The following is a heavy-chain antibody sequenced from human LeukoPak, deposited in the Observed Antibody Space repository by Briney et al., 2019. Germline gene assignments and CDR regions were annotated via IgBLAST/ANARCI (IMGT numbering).Heavy chain of an antibody. CDR1: GGSISSYY. V-gene: IGHV4-59*12. J-gene: IGHJ4*02. D-gene: IGHD6-13*01. CDR3: ARSGIAAAGTFDY. Sequence: PSETLSLTCTVSGGSISSYYWSWIRQPPGKGLEWIGYIYYSGSTNYNPSLKSRVTISVDRSKNQFSLKLSSVTAADTAVYYCARSGIAAAGTFDYWGQGTLVTVSS. CDR2: IYYSGST.